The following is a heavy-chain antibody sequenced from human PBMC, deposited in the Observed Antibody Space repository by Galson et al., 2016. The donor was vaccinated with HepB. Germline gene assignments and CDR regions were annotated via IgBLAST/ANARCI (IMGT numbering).Heavy chain of an antibody. V-gene: IGHV3-30*18. CDR1: GFIFNNFG. Sequence: SLRLSCAASGFIFNNFGMHWVRQAPGKGLEWVAVISPDGSKIYYAGSVKGRFTISRDNSKSTLFLQMNSLRADDTAMYYCAKVFRQYSYGYSGWYFDLWGRGTLVTVSS. J-gene: IGHJ2*01. D-gene: IGHD5-18*01. CDR3: AKVFRQYSYGYSGWYFDL. CDR2: ISPDGSKI.